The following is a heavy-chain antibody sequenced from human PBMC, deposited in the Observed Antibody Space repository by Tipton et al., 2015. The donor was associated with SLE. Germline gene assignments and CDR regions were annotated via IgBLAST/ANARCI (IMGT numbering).Heavy chain of an antibody. CDR2: IYYSGST. V-gene: IGHV4-59*01. CDR3: AGDRGDY. J-gene: IGHJ4*02. Sequence: TLSLTCTVSGGSISSYYWSWIRQPPGKGLEWIGYIYYSGSTNYNPSLKSRVTISVDTSKNQFSLKLSSVTAADTAVYYCAGDRGDYWGQGTLVTVSS. CDR1: GGSISSYY.